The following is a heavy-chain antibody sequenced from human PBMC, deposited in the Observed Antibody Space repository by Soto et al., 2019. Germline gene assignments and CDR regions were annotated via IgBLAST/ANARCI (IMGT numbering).Heavy chain of an antibody. Sequence: QVQLVESGGGVVQPGRSLRLSCAASGFTFSSYAMHWVRQAPGKGLEWVAVISYDGSNKYYADSVKGRFTISRDNSKNTLHLQMNSLRAEDTAVYYCAREYYYDSSGYSSEDAFDIWGQGTMVTVSS. CDR1: GFTFSSYA. CDR3: AREYYYDSSGYSSEDAFDI. J-gene: IGHJ3*02. D-gene: IGHD3-22*01. CDR2: ISYDGSNK. V-gene: IGHV3-30-3*01.